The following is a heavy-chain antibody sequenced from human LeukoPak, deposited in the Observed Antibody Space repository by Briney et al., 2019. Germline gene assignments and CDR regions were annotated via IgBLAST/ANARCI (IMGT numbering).Heavy chain of an antibody. Sequence: PGGSLRLSCAASGFTFSSYAMHWVRQAPGKGLEWVAVIWYDGNNKYYTDSVKGRFTISRDNSKNTLYLQMNSLRGEDTAVYYCARRGKEYSSSWAFDYWGQGTLVTVSS. V-gene: IGHV3-33*08. CDR1: GFTFSSYA. CDR2: IWYDGNNK. CDR3: ARRGKEYSSSWAFDY. J-gene: IGHJ4*02. D-gene: IGHD6-6*01.